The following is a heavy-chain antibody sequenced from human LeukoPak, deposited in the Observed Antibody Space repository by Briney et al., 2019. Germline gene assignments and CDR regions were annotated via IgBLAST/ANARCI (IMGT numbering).Heavy chain of an antibody. D-gene: IGHD5-18*01. CDR3: ARDSYSYGLDARGGFDY. Sequence: ASVKVSCKASGYTFTGYYMHWVRQAPGQGLEWMGWINPNSGGTNYAQKFQGRVTMTRDTSISTAYMELSRLRSDDTAVYYCARDSYSYGLDARGGFDYWGQGTLVTVSS. J-gene: IGHJ4*02. CDR2: INPNSGGT. CDR1: GYTFTGYY. V-gene: IGHV1-2*02.